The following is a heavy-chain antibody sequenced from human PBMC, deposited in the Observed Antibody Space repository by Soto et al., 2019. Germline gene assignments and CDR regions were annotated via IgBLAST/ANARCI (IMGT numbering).Heavy chain of an antibody. Sequence: QVQLQESGPGLVRPSETLSLTCTVSGGSIRSFDWKWIRQSPGKGLELIAHVDKLGSTNYNPSLKGRVSMSVDISNNQVSLMMSSVTAADTAGYYCARGILFGDVYFAHCGKGAPWTVSS. CDR3: ARGILFGDVYFAH. CDR2: VDKLGST. D-gene: IGHD2-21*01. CDR1: GGSIRSFD. V-gene: IGHV4-59*01. J-gene: IGHJ1*01.